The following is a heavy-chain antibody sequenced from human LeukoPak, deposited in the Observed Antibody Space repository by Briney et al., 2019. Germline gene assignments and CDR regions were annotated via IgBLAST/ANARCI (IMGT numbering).Heavy chain of an antibody. CDR3: ARGTGYAVFDI. V-gene: IGHV3-74*01. CDR1: GFTFSSYW. CDR2: INSDGSST. D-gene: IGHD5-12*01. J-gene: IGHJ3*02. Sequence: PGGSLRLSCAASGFTFSSYWMHWVRQAPVKGLVWVSRINSDGSSTYYADSVKGRFTISRDNAKKKLYLQMNSLRAEDTAVYYCARGTGYAVFDIWGQGTMVTVSS.